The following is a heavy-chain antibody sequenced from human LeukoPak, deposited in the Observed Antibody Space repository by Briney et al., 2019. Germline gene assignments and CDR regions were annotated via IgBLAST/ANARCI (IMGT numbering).Heavy chain of an antibody. J-gene: IGHJ6*03. V-gene: IGHV5-51*01. CDR2: IYPGDSDT. CDR1: GYSFTSYW. CDR3: ARQRYSSNYYYYYMDV. D-gene: IGHD5-18*01. Sequence: GESLKISCKGSGYSFTSYWIGWVRQMPGKGLEWMGIIYPGDSDTRYSPSFRGQVTISADKSISTAYLQWSSLKASDTAMYYCARQRYSSNYYYYYMDVWGKGTTVTVSS.